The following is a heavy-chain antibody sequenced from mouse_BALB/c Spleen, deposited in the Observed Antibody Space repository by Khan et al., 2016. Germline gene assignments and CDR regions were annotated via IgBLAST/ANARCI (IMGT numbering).Heavy chain of an antibody. J-gene: IGHJ4*01. Sequence: EVKLLESGGGLVQPGGSLKLSCAASGFDFSRYWMSWVQQAPGKGLEWIGEINPDSSTINYTPSLKDKFIISRDNAKNTLYLEMSKVRSEDTALYYCARLLRYAMDYWSQGTSVTVSS. CDR3: ARLLRYAMDY. D-gene: IGHD1-1*01. V-gene: IGHV4-1*02. CDR2: INPDSSTI. CDR1: GFDFSRYW.